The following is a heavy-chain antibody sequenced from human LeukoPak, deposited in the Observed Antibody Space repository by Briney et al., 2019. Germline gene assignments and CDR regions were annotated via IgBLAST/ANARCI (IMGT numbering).Heavy chain of an antibody. Sequence: GGSLRLSCEGSGLTISSYAMSWVRQAPGKGPEWVSTIIGSGTSTYHADSVKGRFTISRDISQTTLFLQMNSLRAEDTARYYCAKARLGSGTYSALDIWGQGTMVTVSS. CDR2: IIGSGTST. J-gene: IGHJ3*02. CDR1: GLTISSYA. CDR3: AKARLGSGTYSALDI. V-gene: IGHV3-23*01. D-gene: IGHD3-10*01.